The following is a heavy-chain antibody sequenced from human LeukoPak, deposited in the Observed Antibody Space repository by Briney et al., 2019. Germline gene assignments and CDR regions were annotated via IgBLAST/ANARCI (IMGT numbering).Heavy chain of an antibody. CDR1: GGTFSSYA. D-gene: IGHD3-3*01. CDR3: ARGPVLRFLEWLSDHYFDY. Sequence: GASVQVSCKASGGTFSSYAISWVRQAPGQGLEWMGGIIPIFGTANYAQKFQGRVTITADESTSTAYMELSSLRSEDTAVYYCARGPVLRFLEWLSDHYFDYWGQGTLVTVSS. CDR2: IIPIFGTA. J-gene: IGHJ4*02. V-gene: IGHV1-69*13.